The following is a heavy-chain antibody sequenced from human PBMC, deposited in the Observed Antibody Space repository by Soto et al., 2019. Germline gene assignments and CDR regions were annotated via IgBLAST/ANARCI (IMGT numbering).Heavy chain of an antibody. V-gene: IGHV3-23*01. CDR2: ISVSGSTT. Sequence: PGGSLRLSCAASGFTFSSYAMSWVRPAPGKGLEWVSGISVSGSTTYYADSVKGRFTISRDNSKNTLYLQMSSLRAEDTAVYYCARGGYYDSTGYANWGQGTLVTVSS. D-gene: IGHD3-22*01. J-gene: IGHJ4*02. CDR1: GFTFSSYA. CDR3: ARGGYYDSTGYAN.